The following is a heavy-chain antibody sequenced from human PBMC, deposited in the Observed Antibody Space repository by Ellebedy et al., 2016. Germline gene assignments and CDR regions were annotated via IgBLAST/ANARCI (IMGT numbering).Heavy chain of an antibody. D-gene: IGHD2/OR15-2a*01. CDR3: AREIIAPDTYYFDY. J-gene: IGHJ4*02. V-gene: IGHV1-69*13. CDR1: GGTFSSYA. CDR2: IIPIFGTA. Sequence: SVKVSCXASGGTFSSYAISWVRQAPGQGLEWMGGIIPIFGTANYAQKFQGRATITADESTSTAYMELSSLRSEDTAVYYCAREIIAPDTYYFDYWGQGTLVTVSS.